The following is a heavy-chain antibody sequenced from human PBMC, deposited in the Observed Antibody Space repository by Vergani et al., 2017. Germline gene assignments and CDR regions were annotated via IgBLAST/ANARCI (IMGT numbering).Heavy chain of an antibody. Sequence: QVQLVESGGGVVQPGTSLRLYCVVSGFALNRHAMYWVRQAPGKGLEWVVGISFDGTNEYYPDLVKGRFTISRDIAKNTLYLQVRSLRLEDTGVYHCVRDRGLCAGGRCYTEAWDYWGQGTLVTVSS. J-gene: IGHJ4*02. V-gene: IGHV3-30-3*01. CDR2: ISFDGTNE. D-gene: IGHD2-2*02. CDR3: VRDRGLCAGGRCYTEAWDY. CDR1: GFALNRHA.